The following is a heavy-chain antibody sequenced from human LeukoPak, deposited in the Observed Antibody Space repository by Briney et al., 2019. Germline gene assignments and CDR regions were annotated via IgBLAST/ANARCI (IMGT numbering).Heavy chain of an antibody. J-gene: IGHJ4*02. V-gene: IGHV3-21*01. D-gene: IGHD3-22*01. CDR1: GFTFSSYS. CDR3: ARDWSPLYYYDSSGHFDY. CDR2: ISSSSSYI. Sequence: PGGSLRLSCAASGFTFSSYSMNWVRQAPGKGLEWVSSISSSSSYIYYADSVKGRFTISRDNAKNSLYLQMNSLRAEDTAVHYCARDWSPLYYYDSSGHFDYWGQGTLVTVSS.